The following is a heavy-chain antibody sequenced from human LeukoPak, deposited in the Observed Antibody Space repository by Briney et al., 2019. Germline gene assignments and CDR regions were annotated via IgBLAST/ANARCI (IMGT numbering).Heavy chain of an antibody. CDR3: AEGFPMVRGVAVAFDI. Sequence: GALRLSCAASGFTFSSYSMNWVRQAPGKGLEWVSYISSSSSTIYYADSVKGRFTIFRDNAKNSLYLQMNSLRAEDTALYYCAEGFPMVRGVAVAFDIWGQGTMVTVSS. D-gene: IGHD3-10*01. J-gene: IGHJ3*02. CDR1: GFTFSSYS. V-gene: IGHV3-48*04. CDR2: ISSSSSTI.